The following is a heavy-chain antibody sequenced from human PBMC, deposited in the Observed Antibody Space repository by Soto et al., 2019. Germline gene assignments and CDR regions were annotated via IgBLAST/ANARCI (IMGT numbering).Heavy chain of an antibody. CDR1: GGSFSVYY. D-gene: IGHD2-8*02. CDR3: ARDKITGLFDY. CDR2: INHSGST. V-gene: IGHV4-34*01. Sequence: PSDTLSLTCAVYGGSFSVYYWTWIRQPPGTGLEWIREINHSGSTNYNPSLKSRVTISVDTSKNQFSLKLTSVTAADTAVYYCARDKITGLFDYWGQGTLVTVSS. J-gene: IGHJ4*02.